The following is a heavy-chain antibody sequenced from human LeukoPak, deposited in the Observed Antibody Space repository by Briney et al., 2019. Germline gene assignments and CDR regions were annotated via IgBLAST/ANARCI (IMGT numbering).Heavy chain of an antibody. Sequence: SETLSLTCTVSGGSISSYYWSWIRQPPGKGLEWIGYIYTSGSTNYNPSLKSRVTISVDTSKNQFSLKLSSVTAADTAVYYCARRGYSSYYYYYVDVWGKGTTVTVSS. CDR3: ARRGYSSYYYYYVDV. CDR1: GGSISSYY. CDR2: IYTSGST. V-gene: IGHV4-4*09. J-gene: IGHJ6*03. D-gene: IGHD3-22*01.